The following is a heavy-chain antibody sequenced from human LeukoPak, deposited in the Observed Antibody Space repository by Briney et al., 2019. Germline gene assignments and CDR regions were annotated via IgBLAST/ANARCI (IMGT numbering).Heavy chain of an antibody. CDR1: GASIRSGDYY. V-gene: IGHV4-30-2*01. CDR3: ARSPITIFGVVDNYFDY. D-gene: IGHD3-3*01. Sequence: SQTLSLTCTVSGASIRSGDYYWSWIRQPPGRGLEWIGHIYHSGSTYYNPSLKSRVTISVDRSKNQFSLKLSSVTAADTAVYYCARSPITIFGVVDNYFDYWGQGTLVTVSS. J-gene: IGHJ4*02. CDR2: IYHSGST.